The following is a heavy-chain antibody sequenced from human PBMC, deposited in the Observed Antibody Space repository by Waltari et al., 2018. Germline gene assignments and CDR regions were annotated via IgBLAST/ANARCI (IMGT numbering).Heavy chain of an antibody. Sequence: QVQLQESGPGLVKPSETLSLTCTVSGGSISSYYWSWIRQPPGKGLEWIGYIYYSGSTNDNPSLKSRVTISVDTSKNQFSLKLSSVTAADTAVYYCARTADTVFNYYYYYYMDVWGKGTTVTVSS. CDR2: IYYSGST. CDR3: ARTADTVFNYYYYYYMDV. D-gene: IGHD5-18*01. V-gene: IGHV4-59*01. CDR1: GGSISSYY. J-gene: IGHJ6*03.